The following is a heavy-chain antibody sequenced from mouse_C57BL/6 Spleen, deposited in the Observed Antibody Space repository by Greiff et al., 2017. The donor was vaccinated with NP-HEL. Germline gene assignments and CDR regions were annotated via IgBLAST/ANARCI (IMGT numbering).Heavy chain of an antibody. J-gene: IGHJ4*01. V-gene: IGHV5-6*01. D-gene: IGHD2-1*01. CDR3: ARHDYGNYPYAMDY. Sequence: EVMLVESGGDLVKPGGSLKLSCAASGFTFSSYGMSWVRQTPDKRLEWVATISSGGSYTYYPASVKGRFTISRDNAKNTLYLQMSSLKSEDTAMYYCARHDYGNYPYAMDYWGQGTSVTVSS. CDR1: GFTFSSYG. CDR2: ISSGGSYT.